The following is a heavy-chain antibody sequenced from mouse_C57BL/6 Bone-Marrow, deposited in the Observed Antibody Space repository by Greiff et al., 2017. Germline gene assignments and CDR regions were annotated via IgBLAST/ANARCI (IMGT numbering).Heavy chain of an antibody. Sequence: QVQLQQPGAELVRPGSSVKLSCKASGYTFTSYWMHWVKQRPIQGLEWIGNIDPSDSETHYNQKFKDKATLTVDKSSSTAYMQLSSLTSEDSAVYYCARSGVSNGSSDYWGQGTTLTVSS. CDR1: GYTFTSYW. CDR3: ARSGVSNGSSDY. D-gene: IGHD1-1*01. CDR2: IDPSDSET. J-gene: IGHJ2*01. V-gene: IGHV1-52*01.